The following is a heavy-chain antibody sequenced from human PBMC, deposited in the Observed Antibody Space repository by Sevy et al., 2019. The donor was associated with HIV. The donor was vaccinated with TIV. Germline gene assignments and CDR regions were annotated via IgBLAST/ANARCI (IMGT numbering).Heavy chain of an antibody. CDR1: GGSISSGSYY. Sequence: SETLSLTCTVSGGSISSGSYYWSWIRQPAGKGLEWIGRIYTRGSTNYNPSLKSRVTISVDTSKNQFSLKLSSVTAADTAVYYCARGGGNSFLDAFDIWGQGTMVTVSS. J-gene: IGHJ3*02. D-gene: IGHD2-21*02. CDR2: IYTRGST. CDR3: ARGGGNSFLDAFDI. V-gene: IGHV4-61*02.